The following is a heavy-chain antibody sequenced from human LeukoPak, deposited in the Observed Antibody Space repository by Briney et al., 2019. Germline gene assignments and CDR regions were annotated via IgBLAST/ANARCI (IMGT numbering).Heavy chain of an antibody. V-gene: IGHV3-7*01. CDR3: ARPGGYYYYYYLDV. CDR1: GFTFSSYW. D-gene: IGHD2-15*01. CDR2: IRQDGSEI. J-gene: IGHJ6*03. Sequence: RAGGSLRLSCAASGFTFSSYWMSWVRQAPGKGLEWVANIRQDGSEIYYVDSVKGRFTISRDNAKNSLYLQMNSLRAEDTAVYYCARPGGYYYYYYLDVWGKGTTVTVSS.